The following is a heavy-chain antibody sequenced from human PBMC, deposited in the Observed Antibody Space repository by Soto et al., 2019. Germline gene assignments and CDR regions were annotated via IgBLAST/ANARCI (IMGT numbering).Heavy chain of an antibody. CDR1: GASIDSKSYY. CDR2: IFYAGDT. CDR3: ARLDLAYYGLDV. J-gene: IGHJ6*02. Sequence: QLQLQESGPGLVKPSATLSLTCSVSGASIDSKSYYWAWIRQPPGKGLEWIGNIFYAGDTYYSPSLKSRLTISVDLSQNQFSLRLSSVTAADTALYYCARLDLAYYGLDVWGQGATILVS. D-gene: IGHD3-9*01. V-gene: IGHV4-39*01.